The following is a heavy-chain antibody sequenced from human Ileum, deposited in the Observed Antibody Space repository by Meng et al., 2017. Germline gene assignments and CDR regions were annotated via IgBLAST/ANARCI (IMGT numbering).Heavy chain of an antibody. Sequence: EVPLVEAWGGLVKPGGSLRLSCAASGFTFSSYSMNWVRQAPGKGLEWVSFITGTSSYIYYADSVKGRFTISRDNAKNSLYLQMNSLRAEDTAVYFCVLMNTFTHPGEDWGQGTLVTVSS. CDR2: ITGTSSYI. V-gene: IGHV3-21*01. CDR3: VLMNTFTHPGED. CDR1: GFTFSSYS. D-gene: IGHD3-16*01. J-gene: IGHJ4*02.